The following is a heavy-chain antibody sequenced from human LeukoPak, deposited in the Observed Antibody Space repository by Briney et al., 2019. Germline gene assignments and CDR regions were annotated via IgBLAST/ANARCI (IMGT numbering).Heavy chain of an antibody. CDR2: ISAYNGNT. V-gene: IGHV1-18*01. D-gene: IGHD6-19*01. J-gene: IGHJ6*02. CDR3: ARDLEYSSGWYNYYYYYGMDV. Sequence: GASVKVSFKASGYTFTSYGISWVRQAPGQGLEWMGWISAYNGNTNYAQKLQGRVTMTTDTSTSTAYVELRSLRSDDTAVYYCARDLEYSSGWYNYYYYYGMDVWGQGTTVTVSS. CDR1: GYTFTSYG.